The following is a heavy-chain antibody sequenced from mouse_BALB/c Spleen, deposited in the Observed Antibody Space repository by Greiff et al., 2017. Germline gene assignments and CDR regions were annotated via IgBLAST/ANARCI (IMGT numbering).Heavy chain of an antibody. D-gene: IGHD2-3*01. CDR1: GFTFSSFG. Sequence: EVMLVESGGGLVQPGGSRKLSCAASGFTFSSFGMHWVRQAPEKGLEWVAYISSGSSTIYYPDSVKGRFTISRDNAKNTLYLQMSSLKSEDTAMYYCTREDGYYAMDYWGQGTSVTVSS. J-gene: IGHJ4*01. V-gene: IGHV5-17*03. CDR3: TREDGYYAMDY. CDR2: ISSGSSTI.